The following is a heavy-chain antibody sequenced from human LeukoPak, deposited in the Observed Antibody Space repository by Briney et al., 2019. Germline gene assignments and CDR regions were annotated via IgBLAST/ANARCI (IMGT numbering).Heavy chain of an antibody. CDR2: TSYNGNT. CDR3: ARHSGSGWQALGY. J-gene: IGHJ4*02. V-gene: IGHV1-18*04. Sequence: GASVKVSCKASGYTSINYGISWVRQAPGRGREWMGWTSYNGNTNYSQKVQDRVTMTTDPSTTPAYMELRSLESDDTAVYYCARHSGSGWQALGYWGQGTLVTVSS. D-gene: IGHD6-19*01. CDR1: GYTSINYG.